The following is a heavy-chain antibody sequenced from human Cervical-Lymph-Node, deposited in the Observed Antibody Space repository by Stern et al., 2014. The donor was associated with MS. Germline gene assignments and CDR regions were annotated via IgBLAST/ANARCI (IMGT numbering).Heavy chain of an antibody. CDR1: GGTFSNYA. J-gene: IGHJ4*02. Sequence: QVQLVESGAEVKKPGSSVKVSCKASGGTFSNYAISWVRQAPGQGLEWMGWIIPIFGTANYAQKFQGRVTIPADESTSTTYMELSSLRSEDTAVYYCASLLGRIAVASVDYWGQGTLVTVSS. V-gene: IGHV1-69*01. CDR3: ASLLGRIAVASVDY. CDR2: IIPIFGTA. D-gene: IGHD6-19*01.